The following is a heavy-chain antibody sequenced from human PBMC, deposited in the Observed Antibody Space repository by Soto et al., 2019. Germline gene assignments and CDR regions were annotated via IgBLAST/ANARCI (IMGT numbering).Heavy chain of an antibody. Sequence: GGSRRLSCAASGFTVSSNYMSWVRQAPGKGLEWVSVIYSGGRTYYAESVKGRFTISRHNSKNTPYLQMNSLRAEDTAVYYCARSYGSGSYDQYYFDYWGQGTLVTVSS. V-gene: IGHV3-53*04. J-gene: IGHJ4*02. CDR3: ARSYGSGSYDQYYFDY. D-gene: IGHD3-10*01. CDR2: IYSGGRT. CDR1: GFTVSSNY.